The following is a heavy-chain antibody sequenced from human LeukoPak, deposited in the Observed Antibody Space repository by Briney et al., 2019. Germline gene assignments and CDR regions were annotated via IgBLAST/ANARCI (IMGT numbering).Heavy chain of an antibody. CDR3: ARHSYDSSGWASPDYYYYMDV. D-gene: IGHD3-22*01. V-gene: IGHV5-51*01. Sequence: GESLKISCKGSGYSFTSYWIGWVRQMPGKGLEWMGIIYPGDSDTRYSPSFQGQVTISADKSISTAYLQWSSLKASDTAMYYCARHSYDSSGWASPDYYYYMDVWGKGTTVTVSS. CDR2: IYPGDSDT. J-gene: IGHJ6*03. CDR1: GYSFTSYW.